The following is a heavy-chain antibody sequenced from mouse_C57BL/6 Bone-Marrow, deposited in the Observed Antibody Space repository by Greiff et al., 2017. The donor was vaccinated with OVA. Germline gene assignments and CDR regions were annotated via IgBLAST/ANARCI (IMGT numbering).Heavy chain of an antibody. V-gene: IGHV5-12*01. Sequence: EVKVVESGGGLVQPGGSLKLSCAASGFTFSDYYMYWVRQTPEKRLEWVAYISNGGGSTYYPDTVKGRFTISRDNAKNTLYLQMSRLKSEDTAMYYCASPHYYGSSPWFAYWGQGTLVTVSA. CDR3: ASPHYYGSSPWFAY. J-gene: IGHJ3*01. D-gene: IGHD1-1*01. CDR2: ISNGGGST. CDR1: GFTFSDYY.